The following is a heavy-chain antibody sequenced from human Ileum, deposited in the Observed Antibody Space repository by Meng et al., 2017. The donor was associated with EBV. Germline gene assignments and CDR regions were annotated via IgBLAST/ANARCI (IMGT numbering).Heavy chain of an antibody. D-gene: IGHD2-8*01. CDR1: GYSISNEHW. V-gene: IGHV4-4*02. CDR3: ASNGAFSLDH. J-gene: IGHJ4*02. CDR2: IHHTRGP. Sequence: QVGRQGAGPGPVGPSGTLSLTCSASGYSISNEHWWSWVRQSPGKGLEWIGEIHHTRGPNYNPSLKSRVIISVDKSNNHFSLRLSAVTAADTAVYYCASNGAFSLDHWGQGTLVTVSS.